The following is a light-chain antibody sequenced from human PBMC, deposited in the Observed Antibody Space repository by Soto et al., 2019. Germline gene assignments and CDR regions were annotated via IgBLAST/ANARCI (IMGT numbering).Light chain of an antibody. Sequence: EIVLTQSTGTLSLSPGERATLSCRASQSVSSSFLAWYQQKPGQAPRLLIYGASSRATGIPDRFSGGGSGTDFTLTISRLEPEDFAVYYCQQYDSSPWTFGQGTKVEIK. CDR2: GAS. J-gene: IGKJ1*01. V-gene: IGKV3-20*01. CDR3: QQYDSSPWT. CDR1: QSVSSSF.